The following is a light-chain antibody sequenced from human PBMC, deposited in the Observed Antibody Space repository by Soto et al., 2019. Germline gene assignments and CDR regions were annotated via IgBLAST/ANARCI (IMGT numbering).Light chain of an antibody. V-gene: IGKV3-20*01. CDR2: GAS. Sequence: EIVLTQSPGILSLSPGERASLSCGASQSISSSFLAWYQQKPGQAPRLLIYGASSRATGIPDRFSGTGSETDFTLTISRLEPEDFAVYYCQQCGSSPPITFGQGTRLEIK. J-gene: IGKJ5*01. CDR3: QQCGSSPPIT. CDR1: QSISSSF.